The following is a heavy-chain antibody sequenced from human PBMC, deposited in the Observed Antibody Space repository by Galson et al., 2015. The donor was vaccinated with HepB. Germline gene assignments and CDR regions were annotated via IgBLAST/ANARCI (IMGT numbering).Heavy chain of an antibody. Sequence: SETLSLTCGVSGGSLGDYHWSWIRQPPGGGLEWIAEMKHGGSVTYNSSLMSRVTLSLDTSNDQFSLTLNFVTAADTAVYFCARGDYIPGWYFDLWGRGTLVTVSS. J-gene: IGHJ2*01. CDR1: GGSLGDYH. V-gene: IGHV4-34*01. CDR3: ARGDYIPGWYFDL. D-gene: IGHD3-10*01. CDR2: MKHGGSV.